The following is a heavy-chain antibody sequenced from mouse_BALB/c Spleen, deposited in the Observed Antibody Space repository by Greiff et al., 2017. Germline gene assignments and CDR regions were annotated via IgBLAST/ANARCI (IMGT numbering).Heavy chain of an antibody. D-gene: IGHD2-1*01. CDR1: GYTFTSYY. CDR3: TRTIYGNYRPEFAY. Sequence: QVQLKQSGAELVKPGASVKLSCKASGYTFTSYYMYWVKQRPGQGLEWIGEINPSNGGTNFNEKFKSKATLTVDKSSSTAYMQLSSLTSEDSAVYYCTRTIYGNYRPEFAYWGQGTLVTVSA. J-gene: IGHJ3*01. V-gene: IGHV1S81*02. CDR2: INPSNGGT.